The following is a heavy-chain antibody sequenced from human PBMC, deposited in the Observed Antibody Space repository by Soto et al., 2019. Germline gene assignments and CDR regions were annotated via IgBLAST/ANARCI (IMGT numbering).Heavy chain of an antibody. CDR2: ISAYNGNT. J-gene: IGHJ4*02. V-gene: IGHV1-18*01. D-gene: IGHD5-12*01. CDR1: GYTFTSYA. Sequence: GASVKVSCKASGYTFTSYAMHWVRQAPGQRLEWMVWISAYNGNTNYAQKLQGRVTMTTDTSTSTAYMELRSLRSDDTAVYYCAGEGYSGYDSDYWGQGTLVTVSS. CDR3: AGEGYSGYDSDY.